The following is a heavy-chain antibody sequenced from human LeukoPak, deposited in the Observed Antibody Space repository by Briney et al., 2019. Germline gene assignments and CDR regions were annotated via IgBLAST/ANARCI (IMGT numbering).Heavy chain of an antibody. CDR3: TTSIRYSAFDY. V-gene: IGHV3-15*01. Sequence: GGSLRLSCAASGFTFSDAWMSWVRQAPGKGLEWVGRVKTKADGGTTDYAAPVKGSFTISRDDSKNTLYLQMNSLKTEDTAVYYCTTSIRYSAFDYWGQGTLVTVSS. J-gene: IGHJ4*02. CDR1: GFTFSDAW. D-gene: IGHD3-9*01. CDR2: VKTKADGGTT.